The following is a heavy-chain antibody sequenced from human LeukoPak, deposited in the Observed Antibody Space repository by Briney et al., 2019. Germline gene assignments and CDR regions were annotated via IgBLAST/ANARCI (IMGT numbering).Heavy chain of an antibody. CDR1: GFSFSSYA. J-gene: IGHJ5*02. CDR2: VSGSNGNT. Sequence: PGGSLRLSCAASGFSFSSYAMSWVRQAPGAGLEWVSTVSGSNGNTHYADSLKGRFTISRDKSPNTQYLQMHRLRAEDTAVYYGVRESPVAAVGRSWFDPWGQGTLVTVSS. D-gene: IGHD6-13*01. CDR3: VRESPVAAVGRSWFDP. V-gene: IGHV3-23*01.